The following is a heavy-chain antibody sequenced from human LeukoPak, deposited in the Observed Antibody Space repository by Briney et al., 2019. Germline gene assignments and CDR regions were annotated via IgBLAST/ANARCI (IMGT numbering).Heavy chain of an antibody. Sequence: GGSLRLSCAASGVTFSSYSLSWVRQAPGKGLEWVGYISSSDSIHYADSVKGRFTISRDNAKNSLYLQMNSLRAEDTALYYCARVRGIAVAGEIDYWGQGTLVSVSS. CDR2: ISSSDSI. CDR1: GVTFSSYS. J-gene: IGHJ4*02. D-gene: IGHD6-19*01. CDR3: ARVRGIAVAGEIDY. V-gene: IGHV3-48*04.